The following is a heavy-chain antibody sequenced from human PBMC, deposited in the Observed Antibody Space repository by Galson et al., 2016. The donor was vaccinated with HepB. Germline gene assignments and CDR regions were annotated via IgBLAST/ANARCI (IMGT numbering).Heavy chain of an antibody. V-gene: IGHV1-3*01. CDR3: ASAYASGFYAPDY. J-gene: IGHJ4*02. CDR2: ITPGTGNT. Sequence: SVKVSCKASGYTFSGYTVHWVRQAPGQRLEWLGWITPGTGNTIYSQKFRGRVTFTRDTSASTAYMELSSLRSEDTAVYYCASAYASGFYAPDYWGQGTLLTVSS. D-gene: IGHD3-3*01. CDR1: GYTFSGYT.